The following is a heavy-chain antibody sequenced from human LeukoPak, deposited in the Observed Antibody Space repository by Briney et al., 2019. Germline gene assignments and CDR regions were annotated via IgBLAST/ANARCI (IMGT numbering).Heavy chain of an antibody. D-gene: IGHD5-18*01. Sequence: SETPSLTCSVSGGSISSSNYYWSWIRQPAGKGLEWIGRIYTSESTNYNPSLKSRVTISVDTSKNQFSLKLSSVTAADTAVYYCARGDARGYSYGHFHFDHWGHGTLVTVSS. CDR3: ARGDARGYSYGHFHFDH. CDR2: IYTSEST. CDR1: GGSISSSNYY. V-gene: IGHV4-61*02. J-gene: IGHJ4*01.